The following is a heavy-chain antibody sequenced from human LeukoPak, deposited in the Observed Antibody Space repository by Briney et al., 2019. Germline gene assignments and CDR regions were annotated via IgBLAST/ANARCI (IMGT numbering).Heavy chain of an antibody. J-gene: IGHJ5*02. CDR1: GFTVNRNV. CDR2: IYSDDRA. CDR3: AKDLGGYFNP. V-gene: IGHV3-66*02. Sequence: GGSLRLSCAASGFTVNRNVMSWVRQAPGKGLEWVSLIYSDDRAFNADSVKGRFTISRNKSKNTLFLQMSSLKPEDTAIYYCAKDLGGYFNPWGQGTLVTVSS. D-gene: IGHD3-9*01.